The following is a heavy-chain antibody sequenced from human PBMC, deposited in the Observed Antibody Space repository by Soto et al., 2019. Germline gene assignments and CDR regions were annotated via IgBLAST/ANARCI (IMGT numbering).Heavy chain of an antibody. CDR1: GFTFTRYS. CDR3: ARDFSKTTVGVVDS. D-gene: IGHD3-16*01. CDR2: INNGGDIV. Sequence: EVQLVESGGGLVKPGGSLRLSCAASGFTFTRYSMNWVRQAPGKGLEWIGYINNGGDIVHYSDAVRGRFRISRDNTKKSLYLQMTSLRAEDTAIYYCARDFSKTTVGVVDSWGQGALVTVSS. V-gene: IGHV3-21*04. J-gene: IGHJ4*02.